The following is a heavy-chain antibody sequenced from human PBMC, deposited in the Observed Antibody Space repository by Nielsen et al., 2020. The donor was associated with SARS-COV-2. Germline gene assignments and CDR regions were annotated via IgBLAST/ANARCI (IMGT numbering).Heavy chain of an antibody. CDR1: GYTFTSYA. D-gene: IGHD3-22*01. V-gene: IGHV7-4-1*02. Sequence: ASVKVSCKASGYTFTSYAMNWVRQAPGQGLEWMGWINTNTGNPTYAQGFTGRFVFSLDTSVSTAYLQISSLKAEDTAVYYCARDRGLYYYDSSGYYPGTYFDYWGQGTLVTVSS. CDR3: ARDRGLYYYDSSGYYPGTYFDY. CDR2: INTNTGNP. J-gene: IGHJ4*02.